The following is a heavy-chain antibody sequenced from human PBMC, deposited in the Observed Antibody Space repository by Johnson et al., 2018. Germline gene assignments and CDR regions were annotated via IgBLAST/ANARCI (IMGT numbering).Heavy chain of an antibody. CDR2: ISGGSSSI. V-gene: IGHV3-48*02. J-gene: IGHJ3*02. D-gene: IGHD3-16*01. Sequence: VQLVQSGGGLVQPGGSLRLSCAASGFTFSTYSMNWVRQAPGKGLEWVSYISGGSSSIYYADSVKGRFTISRNNAKNSGYQQMNSLRDGDTAGYYCARILYCLGGYGAFDIWGQGTMVTVSS. CDR1: GFTFSTYS. CDR3: ARILYCLGGYGAFDI.